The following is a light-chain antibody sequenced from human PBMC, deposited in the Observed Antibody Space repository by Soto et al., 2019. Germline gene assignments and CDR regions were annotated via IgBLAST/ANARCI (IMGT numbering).Light chain of an antibody. Sequence: EIVMTQSPATLSVSPGERATLSCRASQSVSDKLAWYQQKPGQAPRLLIYHASSRATGIPDRFSGSGSGTDFTLTISRLEPEDFAVYYCQQYGSSRWTFGQGTKVDNK. CDR1: QSVSDK. CDR3: QQYGSSRWT. J-gene: IGKJ1*01. CDR2: HAS. V-gene: IGKV3-20*01.